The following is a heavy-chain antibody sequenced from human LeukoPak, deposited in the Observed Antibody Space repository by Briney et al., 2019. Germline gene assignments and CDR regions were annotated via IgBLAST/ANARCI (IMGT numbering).Heavy chain of an antibody. J-gene: IGHJ4*02. CDR2: MNKDGSEK. Sequence: PGGSLGLSCAASGFIFSNYWMGWVRQAPGKRPEWVANMNKDGSEKSYADSVKGRFTISRDNARNSMYLQMNSLRVEDTAVYYCARDPVEWEQLLDYWGQGTLVTVSS. V-gene: IGHV3-7*01. CDR3: ARDPVEWEQLLDY. CDR1: GFIFSNYW. D-gene: IGHD1-26*01.